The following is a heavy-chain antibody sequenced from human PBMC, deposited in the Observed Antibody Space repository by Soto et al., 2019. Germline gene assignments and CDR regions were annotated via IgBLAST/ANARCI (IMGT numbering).Heavy chain of an antibody. Sequence: TDTLSLTGAVYGGSFNPYHWSFIRQPPGKRLEWIGEIDHTGRTNYNPSVKGRVTMSVDTSKNQFSLNLRSVTAADTAVYFCARSMNDHNHHHWGFDSWGQGTLVTVSS. D-gene: IGHD7-27*01. V-gene: IGHV4-34*01. CDR2: IDHTGRT. CDR1: GGSFNPYH. CDR3: ARSMNDHNHHHWGFDS. J-gene: IGHJ5*01.